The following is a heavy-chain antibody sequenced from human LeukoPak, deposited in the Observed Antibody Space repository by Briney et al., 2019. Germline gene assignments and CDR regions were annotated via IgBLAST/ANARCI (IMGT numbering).Heavy chain of an antibody. CDR1: GGSISSGGYY. D-gene: IGHD4-17*01. Sequence: PSETLSLTCTVSGGSISSGGYYWSWIRQHPGKGLEWIGYIYYSGSTYYNPSLKSRVTISVDTSKNQFSLKLSSVTAADTAVYYCASRTDDYGDYGGEGVYFDYWGQGTLVTVSS. CDR2: IYYSGST. V-gene: IGHV4-31*03. CDR3: ASRTDDYGDYGGEGVYFDY. J-gene: IGHJ4*02.